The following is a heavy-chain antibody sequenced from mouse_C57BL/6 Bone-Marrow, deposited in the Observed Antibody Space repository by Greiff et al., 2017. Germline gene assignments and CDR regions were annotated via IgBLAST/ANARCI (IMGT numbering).Heavy chain of an antibody. D-gene: IGHD2-2*01. CDR2: IDPENGDT. J-gene: IGHJ3*01. Sequence: EVQLKQSGAELVRPGASVKLSCTASGFNIKDDYMHWVKQRPEQGLEWIGWIDPENGDTEYASKFQGKATITADTSSNTAYLQLSSLTSEDTAVYYCTYGYDWFAYWGQGTLVTVSA. CDR1: GFNIKDDY. CDR3: TYGYDWFAY. V-gene: IGHV14-4*01.